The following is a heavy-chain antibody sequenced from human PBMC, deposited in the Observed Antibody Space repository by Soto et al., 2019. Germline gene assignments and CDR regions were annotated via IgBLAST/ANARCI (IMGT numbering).Heavy chain of an antibody. CDR2: IYYSGNA. J-gene: IGHJ5*02. D-gene: IGHD6-13*01. CDR3: ARDQGVAAAGITWFDP. CDR1: GGSISSGGYY. V-gene: IGHV4-31*03. Sequence: SETLSLTCTVSGGSISSGGYYWSWIRQHPGKGLEWIGFIYYSGNAYYNPSLKSRVTISVDTSKNQFSLRLMSLTAADTAVYYCARDQGVAAAGITWFDPWGQGSLVTVSS.